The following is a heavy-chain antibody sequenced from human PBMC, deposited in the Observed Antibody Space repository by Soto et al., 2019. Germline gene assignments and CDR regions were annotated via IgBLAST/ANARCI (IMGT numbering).Heavy chain of an antibody. V-gene: IGHV1-18*01. CDR2: GNT. CDR3: ARGQSIDY. J-gene: IGHJ4*02. Sequence: GNTNYAQKLQGRVTMTTDTSTSTAYMELRSLRSDDTAVYYCARGQSIDYWGQGTLVTVSS.